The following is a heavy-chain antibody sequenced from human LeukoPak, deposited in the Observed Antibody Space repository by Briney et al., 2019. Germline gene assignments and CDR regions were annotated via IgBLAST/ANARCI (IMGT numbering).Heavy chain of an antibody. V-gene: IGHV3-7*01. CDR3: ARPRYCSSGNCYSDY. CDR1: GFTFSTYW. CDR2: INQDGSDK. Sequence: GGSLRLSCAASGFTFSTYWMSWVRQAPGKGLEWVANINQDGSDKYYVDSVMGRFTISRDNAKNSLYLQMNSLRAEDTAVYYCARPRYCSSGNCYSDYWGQGALVTVSS. D-gene: IGHD2-15*01. J-gene: IGHJ4*02.